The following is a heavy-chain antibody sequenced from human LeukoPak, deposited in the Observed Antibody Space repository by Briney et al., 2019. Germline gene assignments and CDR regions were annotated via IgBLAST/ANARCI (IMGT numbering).Heavy chain of an antibody. D-gene: IGHD3-3*01. V-gene: IGHV5-51*01. Sequence: GESLKISCKGSGYSFTSYWNGWVRQMPGKGLEWMGIIYPGDSDTKYSPSFQGQVTISADKSISTAYLQWSSLKASDTAMYYCARQDDFWSGYQDYWGQGTLVTVSS. CDR3: ARQDDFWSGYQDY. J-gene: IGHJ4*02. CDR1: GYSFTSYW. CDR2: IYPGDSDT.